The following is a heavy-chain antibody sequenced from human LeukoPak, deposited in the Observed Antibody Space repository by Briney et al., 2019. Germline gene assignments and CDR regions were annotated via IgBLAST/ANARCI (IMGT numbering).Heavy chain of an antibody. J-gene: IGHJ4*01. CDR2: LVTAGDT. V-gene: IGHV3-13*01. CDR3: ARAYGDYGFDF. CDR1: GFTFSSYD. Sequence: AGGSLRLSCAASGFTFSSYDMHWVRQATGKGLEWVSGLVTAGDTYHAGPVKGRFTISREDAKNSLYLQMNSLRAGDTAVYFCARAYGDYGFDFWGRGTLVTVSS. D-gene: IGHD4-17*01.